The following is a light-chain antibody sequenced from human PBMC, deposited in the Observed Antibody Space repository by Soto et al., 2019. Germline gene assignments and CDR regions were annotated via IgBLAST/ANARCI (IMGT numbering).Light chain of an antibody. V-gene: IGKV1-39*01. CDR2: AAS. CDR1: QSISSY. J-gene: IGKJ5*01. CDR3: QQNYSTTIT. Sequence: DIQMTQSPSSLCSSLGDRVTITCRASQSISSYLNWYQQKPGKAPKLLIYAASSLQSGVPSRFSVSGSGTDVTLTISSLKKEDGATYYCQQNYSTTITFGQGTRLEIK.